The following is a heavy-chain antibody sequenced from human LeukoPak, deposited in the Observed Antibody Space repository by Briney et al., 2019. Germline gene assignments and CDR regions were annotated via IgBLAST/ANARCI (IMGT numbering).Heavy chain of an antibody. Sequence: SETLSLTCAVYGGSSSGYYWSWIRQPPGKGLEWIGEINHSGSTNYNPSLKSRVTISVDTSKNQFSLKLSSVTAADTAVYYCATDYYDSSGLGNAFDIWGQGTMVTVSS. CDR2: INHSGST. CDR3: ATDYYDSSGLGNAFDI. V-gene: IGHV4-34*01. J-gene: IGHJ3*02. D-gene: IGHD3-22*01. CDR1: GGSSSGYY.